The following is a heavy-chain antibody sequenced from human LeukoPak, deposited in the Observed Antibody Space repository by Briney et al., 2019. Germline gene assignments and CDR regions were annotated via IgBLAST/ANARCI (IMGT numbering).Heavy chain of an antibody. J-gene: IGHJ4*02. Sequence: GESLKISCKGSGYSFTSYWIGWVRQMPGEGLEWMGTIYPGDSDTKYRPPFQGQVTISADKSTNTTYVQWTSLKASDTAMYYCARPHSKYCTSTGCPFDYWGQGTLVTVSS. CDR2: IYPGDSDT. V-gene: IGHV5-51*01. D-gene: IGHD2-2*01. CDR1: GYSFTSYW. CDR3: ARPHSKYCTSTGCPFDY.